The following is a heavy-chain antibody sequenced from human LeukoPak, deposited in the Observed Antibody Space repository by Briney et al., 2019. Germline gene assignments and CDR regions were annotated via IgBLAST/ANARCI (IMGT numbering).Heavy chain of an antibody. J-gene: IGHJ4*02. CDR2: IYYSGST. CDR1: GGSISSNY. Sequence: SETLSLTCTVSGGSISSNYWSWIRQSPGKGLEWIGHIYYSGSTNYNPSLKSRVTISVDTSKNQFSLKLNSVTAADTAVYYCAREKTQLLWGDYFDYWGQGTLVTVSS. CDR3: AREKTQLLWGDYFDY. D-gene: IGHD2-2*01. V-gene: IGHV4-59*12.